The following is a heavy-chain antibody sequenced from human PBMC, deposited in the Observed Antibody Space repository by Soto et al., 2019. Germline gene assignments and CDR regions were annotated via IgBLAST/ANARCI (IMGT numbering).Heavy chain of an antibody. J-gene: IGHJ6*02. CDR1: GFTFSSYS. V-gene: IGHV3-21*01. Sequence: EVQLVESGGGLVKPGGSLRLSCAASGFTFSSYSMNWVRQAPGKGLEWVSSISSSSSYIYYADSVKGRFTISRDNAKNSLYLQMNRLRAEDTAVYYCARDLVIAVPADYYGMDVWGQGTTVTVSS. D-gene: IGHD6-19*01. CDR2: ISSSSSYI. CDR3: ARDLVIAVPADYYGMDV.